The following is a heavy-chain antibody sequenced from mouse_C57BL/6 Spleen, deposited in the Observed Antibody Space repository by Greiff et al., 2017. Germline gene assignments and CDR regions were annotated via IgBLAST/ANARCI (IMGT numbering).Heavy chain of an antibody. D-gene: IGHD4-1*01. CDR3: AREANWDYFGY. V-gene: IGHV5-4*01. CDR2: ISDGGSYT. J-gene: IGHJ2*01. Sequence: EVQGVESGGGLVKPGGSLKLSCAASGFTFSSYAMSWVRQTPEKRLEWVATISDGGSYTYYPDNVKGRFTISRDNAKNNLYLQMSHLKSEDTAMYYCAREANWDYFGYWGQGTTLTVSS. CDR1: GFTFSSYA.